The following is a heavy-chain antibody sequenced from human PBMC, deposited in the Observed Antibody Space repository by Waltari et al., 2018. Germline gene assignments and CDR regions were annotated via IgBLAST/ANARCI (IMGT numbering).Heavy chain of an antibody. Sequence: LVQPGGSLRLSCAGPGFIFSTDLMNWVRQAPGKGLEWVANIKQDGSEKNYVDSVRGRFTISRDNAKNSLYLQMNSLRVEDTAVYFCASGLRWQDKWGQGTLVTVSS. CDR2: IKQDGSEK. CDR1: GFIFSTDL. V-gene: IGHV3-7*01. D-gene: IGHD4-17*01. CDR3: ASGLRWQDK. J-gene: IGHJ4*02.